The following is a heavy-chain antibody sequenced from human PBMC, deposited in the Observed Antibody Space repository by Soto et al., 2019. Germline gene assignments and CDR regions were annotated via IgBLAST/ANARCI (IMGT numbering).Heavy chain of an antibody. Sequence: QVQLVQSGAEVKKPGSSVKVSCKASGGTFSSYAISWVRQAPGQGLEWMGGIIPIFGTANYAQKFQGRVTITRHESTNQAYMDLSILRSEYAAVYYFASPSGNSSCWYRAFDIWGQGTMVTVSS. V-gene: IGHV1-69*05. D-gene: IGHD6-19*01. CDR1: GGTFSSYA. CDR2: IIPIFGTA. CDR3: ASPSGNSSCWYRAFDI. J-gene: IGHJ3*02.